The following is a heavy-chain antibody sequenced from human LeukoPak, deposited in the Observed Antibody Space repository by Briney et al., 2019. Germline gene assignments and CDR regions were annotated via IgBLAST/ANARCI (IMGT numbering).Heavy chain of an antibody. J-gene: IGHJ4*02. D-gene: IGHD1-26*01. Sequence: GGSLRLSCAASGFTFSSYEVNWVRQAPGKGLEWVSYISSSGSTIYYADSVKGRFTISRDNAKNSLYLQMNSLRAEDTAVYYCARDRPGIVRWFDYWGRGTLVTVSS. CDR1: GFTFSSYE. V-gene: IGHV3-48*03. CDR2: ISSSGSTI. CDR3: ARDRPGIVRWFDY.